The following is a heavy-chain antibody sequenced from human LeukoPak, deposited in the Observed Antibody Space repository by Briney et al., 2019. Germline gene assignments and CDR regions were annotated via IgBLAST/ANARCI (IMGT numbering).Heavy chain of an antibody. J-gene: IGHJ3*02. CDR2: ISSSSSYI. CDR1: GFTFSSYS. Sequence: GGSLRLSCAASGFTFSSYSMNWVRQAPGKGLEWVSSISSSSSYIYYADSVKGRFTISRDNAKNSLYLQMNSLRAEDTAVYYCARDLLYSSGWHWAFDIWGQGTMVTVSS. V-gene: IGHV3-21*01. D-gene: IGHD6-19*01. CDR3: ARDLLYSSGWHWAFDI.